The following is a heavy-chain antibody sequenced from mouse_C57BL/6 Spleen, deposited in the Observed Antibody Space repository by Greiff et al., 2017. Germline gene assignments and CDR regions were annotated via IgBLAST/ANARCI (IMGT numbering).Heavy chain of an antibody. Sequence: LVEPGASVKISCKASGYAFSSSWMNWVKQRPGKGLEWIGRIYPGDGDTNYNGKFKGKATLTADKSSSTAYMQLSSLTSEDSAVYFCAGGYYCFYWGQGTTLTVSS. CDR1: GYAFSSSW. V-gene: IGHV1-82*01. CDR2: IYPGDGDT. J-gene: IGHJ2*01. D-gene: IGHD2-3*01. CDR3: AGGYYCFY.